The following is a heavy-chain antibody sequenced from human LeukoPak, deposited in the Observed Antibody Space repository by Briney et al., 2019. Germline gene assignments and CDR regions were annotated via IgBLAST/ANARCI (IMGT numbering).Heavy chain of an antibody. Sequence: SETLSLTGTVSGGSISTYYWTWIRQAPGKGLNYIGFVRYNGDTNYNPALKSRVTISVDTSKNQFSLRLTSVTAAHTAVYYCARGVSSGDWGQGTLVTVS. D-gene: IGHD6-19*01. J-gene: IGHJ4*02. V-gene: IGHV4-59*01. CDR1: GGSISTYY. CDR3: ARGVSSGD. CDR2: VRYNGDT.